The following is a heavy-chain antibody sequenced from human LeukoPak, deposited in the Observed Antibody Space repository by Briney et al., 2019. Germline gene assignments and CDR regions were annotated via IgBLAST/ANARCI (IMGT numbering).Heavy chain of an antibody. V-gene: IGHV3-21*01. CDR1: GFTFSSYS. D-gene: IGHD3-9*01. CDR3: ARGLKARTHYDILTGYLLDY. J-gene: IGHJ4*02. CDR2: ISSSSSYI. Sequence: GGSLRLSCAASGFTFSSYSMNWVRQAPGKGLEWVSSISSSSSYIYYADSVKGRFTISRDNAKNSLYLQMNSLRAEDTAVYYCARGLKARTHYDILTGYLLDYWSQGTLVTVSS.